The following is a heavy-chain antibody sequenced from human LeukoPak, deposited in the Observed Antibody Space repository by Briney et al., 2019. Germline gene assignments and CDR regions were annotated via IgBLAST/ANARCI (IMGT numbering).Heavy chain of an antibody. CDR3: ARALGFRSSSYAFDI. J-gene: IGHJ3*02. CDR2: ISSSSSYI. D-gene: IGHD2-2*01. Sequence: PGRSLRLSCAASGFTFDDYAMHWVRQAPGKGLEWVSSISSSSSYIYYADSVKGRFTISRDNAKNSLYLQMNSLRAEDTAVYYCARALGFRSSSYAFDIWGQGTMVTVSS. CDR1: GFTFDDYA. V-gene: IGHV3-21*01.